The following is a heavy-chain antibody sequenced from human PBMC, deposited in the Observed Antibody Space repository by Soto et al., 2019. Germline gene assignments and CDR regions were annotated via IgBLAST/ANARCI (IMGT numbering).Heavy chain of an antibody. D-gene: IGHD2-15*01. CDR2: IIPILGIA. CDR1: GGTFSSYT. V-gene: IGHV1-69*02. Sequence: QVQLVQSGAEVKKPGSSVKVSCKASGGTFSSYTISWVRQAPGQGLEWMGRIIPILGIANYAQKFQGRVTITVDKSTSTAYMELSSLRSEDTAVYYCARGYCSGGSCYGAFDIWGQGTMVTVSS. CDR3: ARGYCSGGSCYGAFDI. J-gene: IGHJ3*02.